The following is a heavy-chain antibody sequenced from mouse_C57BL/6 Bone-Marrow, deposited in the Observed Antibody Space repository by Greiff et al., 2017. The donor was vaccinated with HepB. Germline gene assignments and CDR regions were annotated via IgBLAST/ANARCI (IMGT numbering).Heavy chain of an antibody. V-gene: IGHV1-50*01. CDR2: IDPSDSYT. CDR1: GYTFTSYW. Sequence: QVQLQQSGAELVKPGASVKLSCKASGYTFTSYWMQWVKQRPGQGLEWIGEIDPSDSYTNYNQKFKDKATLTVDTSSSTAYMQLSSLTSEDSAVYYCALITTVVAHWYFDVWGTGTTVTVSS. CDR3: ALITTVVAHWYFDV. D-gene: IGHD1-1*01. J-gene: IGHJ1*03.